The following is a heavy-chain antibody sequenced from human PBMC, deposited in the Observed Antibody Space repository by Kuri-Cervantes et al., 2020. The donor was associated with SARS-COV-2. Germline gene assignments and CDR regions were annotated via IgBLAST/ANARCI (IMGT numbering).Heavy chain of an antibody. V-gene: IGHV4-4*07. J-gene: IGHJ6*02. CDR1: GGSISSYY. CDR3: ARDLPGLYYAMDV. D-gene: IGHD2-2*01. Sequence: SETLSLTCTVSGGSISSYYWSWIRQPAGKGLEWIGRIYTSGSTNYNPSLKSRVTMSVETSKNEFSLRLSSVTAADTAVYYCARDLPGLYYAMDVWGQGTTVTVSS. CDR2: IYTSGST.